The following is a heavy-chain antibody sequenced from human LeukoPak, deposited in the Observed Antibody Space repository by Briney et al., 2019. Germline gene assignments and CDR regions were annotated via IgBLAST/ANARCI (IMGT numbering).Heavy chain of an antibody. CDR1: GGTFSSYA. J-gene: IGHJ4*02. Sequence: ASVKVSCKASGGTFSSYAISWVRQAPGQGLEWMGGIIPIFGTANYAQKFQGRVTITTDEPTSTAYMELSSLRSEDTAVYYCARGTYYDILTGQYYYFDYWGQGTLVTVSS. CDR2: IIPIFGTA. V-gene: IGHV1-69*05. CDR3: ARGTYYDILTGQYYYFDY. D-gene: IGHD3-9*01.